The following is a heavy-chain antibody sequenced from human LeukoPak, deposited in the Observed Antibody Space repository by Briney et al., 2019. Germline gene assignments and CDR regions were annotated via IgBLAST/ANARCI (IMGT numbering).Heavy chain of an antibody. CDR3: ARVGYFYDSSGSFSLDF. CDR2: ISTTSSAI. Sequence: GGSLRLSCAGSGFTFTDYLMNWVRQAPGKGLEWISHISTTSSAIYYADSVKGRFTISRDNAKNSLYLQMDSLRAEDTAVYYCARVGYFYDSSGSFSLDFWGQGTLVTVSS. CDR1: GFTFTDYL. V-gene: IGHV3-48*01. J-gene: IGHJ4*02. D-gene: IGHD3-22*01.